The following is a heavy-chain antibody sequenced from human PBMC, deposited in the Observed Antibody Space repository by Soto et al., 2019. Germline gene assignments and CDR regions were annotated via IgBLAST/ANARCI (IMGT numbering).Heavy chain of an antibody. J-gene: IGHJ4*02. CDR1: GFTFSSYG. V-gene: IGHV3-33*01. CDR3: SVLCSCGRLLEFDY. Sequence: GGSLRLSCAASGFTFSSYGMHWVRQAPGKGLEWVAVIWYDGSNKYYADYVKGRFTISRDNSKNTLYLQMNSLRAEDTAVYYWSVLCSCGRLLEFDYWGQGTLVTVSS. CDR2: IWYDGSNK. D-gene: IGHD2-15*01.